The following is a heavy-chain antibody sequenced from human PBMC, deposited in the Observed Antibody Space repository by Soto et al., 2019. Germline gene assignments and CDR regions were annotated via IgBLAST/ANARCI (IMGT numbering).Heavy chain of an antibody. Sequence: GGSLSLSCAASGFTFSSYAMHWVRQAPGKGLEWVAVISYDGSNKYYADSVKGRFTISRDNSKNTLYLQMNSLRAEDTAVYYCARDYTITMIVVVISYYFDYWGQGTLVTVSS. V-gene: IGHV3-30-3*01. J-gene: IGHJ4*02. CDR2: ISYDGSNK. CDR3: ARDYTITMIVVVISYYFDY. CDR1: GFTFSSYA. D-gene: IGHD3-22*01.